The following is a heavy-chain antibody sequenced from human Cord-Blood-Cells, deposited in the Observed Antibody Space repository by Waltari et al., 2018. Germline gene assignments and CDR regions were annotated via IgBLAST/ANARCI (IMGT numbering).Heavy chain of an antibody. Sequence: QVQLQQWGAGLLKPSETLSLTCAVYGGSFSGYYWSWIRQPPGKGLEWIGETNHSGSTNYNPSLKSRVTISVDTSKNQFSLKLSSVTAADTAVYYCARPIVGATAFDIWGQGTMVTVSS. CDR2: TNHSGST. J-gene: IGHJ3*02. CDR3: ARPIVGATAFDI. CDR1: GGSFSGYY. V-gene: IGHV4-34*01. D-gene: IGHD1-26*01.